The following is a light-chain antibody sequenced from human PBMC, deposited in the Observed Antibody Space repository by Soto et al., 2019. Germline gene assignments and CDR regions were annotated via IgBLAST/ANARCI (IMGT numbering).Light chain of an antibody. CDR1: QDISTY. J-gene: IGKJ1*01. Sequence: DIQMTQSPSSLSPSVGDRVTITFRASQDISTYLNWYQQKPGKAPKLLIYAASSLQSGVPSRFSGSGSETDFTLTISSLQPEDFATYSCQQNYSTTWTFGQGTKVDIK. V-gene: IGKV1-39*01. CDR2: AAS. CDR3: QQNYSTTWT.